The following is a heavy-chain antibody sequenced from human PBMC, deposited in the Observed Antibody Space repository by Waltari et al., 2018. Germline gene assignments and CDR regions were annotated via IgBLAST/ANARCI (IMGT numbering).Heavy chain of an antibody. CDR3: ARGPYSSSWHFDY. CDR1: GFTFSSYA. V-gene: IGHV3-30-3*01. J-gene: IGHJ4*02. CDR2: ISYDGSNN. Sequence: QVQLVESGGGVVQPGRSLRLSCAASGFTFSSYAMHWVRQAPGKGLEWVAVISYDGSNNYSADSVKGRFTISRDNSKNTLYLQMNSLRAEDTAVYYCARGPYSSSWHFDYWGQGTLVTVSS. D-gene: IGHD6-13*01.